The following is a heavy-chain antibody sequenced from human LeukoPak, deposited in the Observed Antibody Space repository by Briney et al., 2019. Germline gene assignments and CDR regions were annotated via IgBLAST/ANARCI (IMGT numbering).Heavy chain of an antibody. V-gene: IGHV3-11*06. Sequence: AGGSLRLSCTASGFIFSDYYMGWVRRAPGQGLEWISYISTIGYTSYADSVKGRFTISRDTAKKSVYLQMNSLRAEDTSIYYCTRRDCTRTSCYASDWGQGTLATVSS. CDR2: ISTIGYT. D-gene: IGHD2-2*01. J-gene: IGHJ4*02. CDR1: GFIFSDYY. CDR3: TRRDCTRTSCYASD.